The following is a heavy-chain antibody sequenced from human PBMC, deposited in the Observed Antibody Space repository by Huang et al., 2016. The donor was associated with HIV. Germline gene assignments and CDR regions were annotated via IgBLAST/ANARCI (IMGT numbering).Heavy chain of an antibody. CDR1: GFTVSSNY. CDR2: IYSGGST. D-gene: IGHD3-10*01. J-gene: IGHJ5*02. CDR3: ARGMVRGVTLNWFDP. Sequence: EVQLVEPGGGLIQPGGSLRISCAASGFTVSSNYMSWVRQAPGKGLEWVSVIYSGGSTDYADSVKGRFTISRDNSKNTLYLQMNSLRAEDTAVYYCARGMVRGVTLNWFDPWGQGTLVTVSS. V-gene: IGHV3-53*01.